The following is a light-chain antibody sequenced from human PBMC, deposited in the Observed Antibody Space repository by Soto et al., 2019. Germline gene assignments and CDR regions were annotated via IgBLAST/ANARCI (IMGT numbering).Light chain of an antibody. V-gene: IGLV2-14*01. Sequence: QSALTQPASVSGSPGQSITISCTGTSSDVGGYNYVSWYQQHPGKAPKLMIYEVSNRPSGVSNRFSGSKSGNTASLTISGLQAEDEADYYCSSHTSKNTLVFGSGTKVTVL. CDR3: SSHTSKNTLV. CDR2: EVS. CDR1: SSDVGGYNY. J-gene: IGLJ1*01.